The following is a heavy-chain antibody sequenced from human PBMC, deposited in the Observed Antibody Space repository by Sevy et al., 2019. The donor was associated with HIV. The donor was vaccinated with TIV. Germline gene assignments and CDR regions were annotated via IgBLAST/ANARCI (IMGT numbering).Heavy chain of an antibody. V-gene: IGHV3-30-3*01. D-gene: IGHD2-8*01. CDR1: GFSFSHYA. CDR2: ISYDGTYK. CDR3: ARVAVSYCTNDCYHRFDY. Sequence: GASLRLSCAVSGFSFSHYAFHWVRQAPGKGLEWVSLISYDGTYKYYADSVKGRFTISRDNSKNTLYLQMNSLRGNDTAVYYCARVAVSYCTNDCYHRFDYWGPGALVTVSS. J-gene: IGHJ4*02.